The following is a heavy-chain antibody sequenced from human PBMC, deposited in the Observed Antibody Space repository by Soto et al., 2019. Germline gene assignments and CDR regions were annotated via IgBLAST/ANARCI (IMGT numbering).Heavy chain of an antibody. J-gene: IGHJ4*02. CDR3: VSQRTTVITQVYFDY. D-gene: IGHD4-4*01. CDR2: VYYRGRS. V-gene: IGHV4-39*01. Sequence: PSETLSLTCTVSGGSVTNSSYYWGWIRQSPGKGLEWIGSVYYRGRSYSKSSVKSRVTISVDTSKNQFSLNLNSVTASDTAVYFCVSQRTTVITQVYFDYWGPGALVTVYS. CDR1: GGSVTNSSYY.